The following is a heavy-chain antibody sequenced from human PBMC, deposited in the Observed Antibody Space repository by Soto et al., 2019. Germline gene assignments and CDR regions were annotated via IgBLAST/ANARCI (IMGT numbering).Heavy chain of an antibody. V-gene: IGHV5-10-1*01. CDR3: ASGGRYSSGWYDAFDI. D-gene: IGHD6-19*01. J-gene: IGHJ3*02. CDR2: IDPSDSYT. CDR1: GYSCTNYW. Sequence: EPLKISCKGSGYSCTNYWISLVRQMPGKGLEWMGRIDPSDSYTNYSPSFQGHVTISADKSINTAYLQWGSLKASDTAMYFCASGGRYSSGWYDAFDIWGQGTMVTVSS.